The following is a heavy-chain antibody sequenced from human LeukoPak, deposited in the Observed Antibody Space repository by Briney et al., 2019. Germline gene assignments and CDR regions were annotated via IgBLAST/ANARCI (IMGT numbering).Heavy chain of an antibody. CDR1: GFSFSIYS. D-gene: IGHD2-8*01. CDR3: ARGDRLGYCTNGVCYPTDY. J-gene: IGHJ4*02. Sequence: GGSLRLSCAASGFSFSIYSMNWVRQAPGKGLEWVSSMSGSSSYTYYADSVKGRFTISRDNANNSLYLQMNSLRAEDTAVYYCARGDRLGYCTNGVCYPTDYWGQGTLVTVSS. V-gene: IGHV3-21*01. CDR2: MSGSSSYT.